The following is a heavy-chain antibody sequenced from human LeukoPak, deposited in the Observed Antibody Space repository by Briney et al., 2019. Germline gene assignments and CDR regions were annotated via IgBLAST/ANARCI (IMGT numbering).Heavy chain of an antibody. D-gene: IGHD3-10*01. CDR1: GYSFTNYG. CDR2: IYPGYSDT. J-gene: IGHJ6*02. Sequence: GESMKIPCKGSGYSFTNYGIGWVRQMPGKGLEWMGIIYPGYSDTRYRPSFHGQVPISADKSISTAYLQWSSLKASDTAMDYCVCFAGSADFGRGGMDVWGQGTTVTVSS. CDR3: VCFAGSADFGRGGMDV. V-gene: IGHV5-51*06.